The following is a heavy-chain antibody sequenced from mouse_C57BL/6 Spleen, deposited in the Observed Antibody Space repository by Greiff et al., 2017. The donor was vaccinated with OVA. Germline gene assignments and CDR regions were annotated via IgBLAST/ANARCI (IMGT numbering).Heavy chain of an antibody. CDR3: TRGPNYYGSSWGY. J-gene: IGHJ2*01. CDR1: GFTFSNYW. D-gene: IGHD1-1*01. V-gene: IGHV6-3*01. Sequence: EVMLVESGGGLVQPGGSMKLSCVASGFTFSNYWMNWVRQSPETGLEWVAQIRLKSDNYATHYAESVKGRFTISRDDSKSIVYLQMNNLRAENTGMYYCTRGPNYYGSSWGYWGQGTTLTVSS. CDR2: IRLKSDNYAT.